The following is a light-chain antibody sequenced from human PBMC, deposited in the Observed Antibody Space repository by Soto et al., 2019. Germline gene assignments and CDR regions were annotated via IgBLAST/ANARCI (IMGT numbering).Light chain of an antibody. V-gene: IGKV1-5*01. CDR3: QQYKYYPFT. CDR2: DGS. J-gene: IGKJ3*01. Sequence: DIQMTQFPSTLSASVGDRVSITCRASQTIRGWLAWYQQKPGKAPKLLIYDGSSLQSGVPSRFSGRESGAEFTLTISGRQPDDFAAYYCQQYKYYPFTFGPGTKVETK. CDR1: QTIRGW.